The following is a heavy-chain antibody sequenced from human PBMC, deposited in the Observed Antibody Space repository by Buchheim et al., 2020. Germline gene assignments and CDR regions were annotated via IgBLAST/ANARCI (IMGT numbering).Heavy chain of an antibody. Sequence: QVQLQQWGAGLLKPSETLSLTCAVYGGSFSGYYWSWIRQPPGKGLEWIGEINHSGSTSYHPSLKSRVTLSVDTSKHPFSLKLSSVTAADTAVYYCASNRVGATRGAGYWGQGTL. V-gene: IGHV4-34*01. CDR1: GGSFSGYY. CDR2: INHSGST. J-gene: IGHJ4*02. D-gene: IGHD1-26*01. CDR3: ASNRVGATRGAGY.